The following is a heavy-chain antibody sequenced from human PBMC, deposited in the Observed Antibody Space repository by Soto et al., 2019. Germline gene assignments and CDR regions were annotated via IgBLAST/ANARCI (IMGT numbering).Heavy chain of an antibody. V-gene: IGHV3-48*01. Sequence: PGGSLRLSCADSGLTFSAYSMSWVRQAPGKGLEWVSYISRSSDTIHYADSVRGRFTISRDNAKNSLYLQMNSLRVEDTAVYYCAREYDYRFDNWGQGALVTVSS. CDR3: AREYDYRFDN. D-gene: IGHD5-12*01. CDR1: GLTFSAYS. J-gene: IGHJ4*02. CDR2: ISRSSDTI.